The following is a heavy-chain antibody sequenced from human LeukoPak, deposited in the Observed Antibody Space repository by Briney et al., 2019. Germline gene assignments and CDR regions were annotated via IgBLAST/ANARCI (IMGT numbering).Heavy chain of an antibody. CDR2: ISSTGGTT. CDR3: ADIGYN. V-gene: IGHV3-23*01. J-gene: IGHJ4*02. D-gene: IGHD5-12*01. CDR1: GLTFSNYG. Sequence: GGSLRLSCVASGLTFSNYGISWVRQAPGKGLEWVSAISSTGGTTYYADSVRGRFTISRDNSKNTLYLQMHSLSAEDTAVYYCADIGYNWGQGTLVTVSS.